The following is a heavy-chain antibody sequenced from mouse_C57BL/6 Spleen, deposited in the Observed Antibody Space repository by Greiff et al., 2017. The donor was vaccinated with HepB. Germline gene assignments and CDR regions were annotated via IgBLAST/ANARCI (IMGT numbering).Heavy chain of an antibody. V-gene: IGHV1-50*01. CDR2: IDPSDSYT. CDR1: GYTFTSYW. J-gene: IGHJ3*01. D-gene: IGHD1-1*01. CDR3: ARRATVGPTWFAY. Sequence: QVHVKQPGAELVKPGASVKLSCKASGYTFTSYWMQWVKQRPGQGLEWIGEIDPSDSYTNYNQKFKGKATLTVDTSSSTAYMQLSSLTSEDSAVYYCARRATVGPTWFAYWGQGTLVTVSA.